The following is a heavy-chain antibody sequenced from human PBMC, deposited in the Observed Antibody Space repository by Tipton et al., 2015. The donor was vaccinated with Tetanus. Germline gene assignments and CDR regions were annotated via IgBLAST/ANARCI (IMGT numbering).Heavy chain of an antibody. J-gene: IGHJ4*02. Sequence: SLRLSCAASGFTVSNSYMTWVRQAPGKGMEWVASSTGSGGTTFYPESLRGRFTISRDNSNNTVFLHLSSLRVEDTAVYYCAQREESLSQKLCWGQGTLVTVSS. CDR2: STGSGGTT. CDR1: GFTVSNSY. CDR3: AQREESLSQKLC. V-gene: IGHV3-23*01. D-gene: IGHD1-1*01.